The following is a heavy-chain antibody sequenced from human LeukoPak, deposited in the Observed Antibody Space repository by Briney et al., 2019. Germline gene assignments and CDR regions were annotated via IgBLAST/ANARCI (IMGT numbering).Heavy chain of an antibody. CDR3: ARVKVENYDFWSGYMYYFDY. V-gene: IGHV4-34*01. D-gene: IGHD3-3*01. J-gene: IGHJ4*02. Sequence: SSETLSLTCAVYGGSFSSYYWSWIRQPPGKGLEWIGEINRSGSTNYNPSLKSRVTISVDTSKNQFSLKMSSVTAADTAVYYCARVKVENYDFWSGYMYYFDYWGQGTLVTVSS. CDR2: INRSGST. CDR1: GGSFSSYY.